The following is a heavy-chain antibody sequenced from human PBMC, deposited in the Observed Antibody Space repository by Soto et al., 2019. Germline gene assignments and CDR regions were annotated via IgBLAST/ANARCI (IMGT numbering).Heavy chain of an antibody. CDR3: AKLSCTSSTCYFPGWFDP. J-gene: IGHJ5*02. CDR1: GDSISGGASF. Sequence: SETLSLTCTVSGDSISGGASFCSWIRQPPGKGLEWIANVYYSRSSYYNPSLKSRLTISVDTTKNQFSLQLKSMTAADTAVYYCAKLSCTSSTCYFPGWFDPWGQGTLVTVSS. V-gene: IGHV4-30-4*01. D-gene: IGHD2-2*01. CDR2: VYYSRSS.